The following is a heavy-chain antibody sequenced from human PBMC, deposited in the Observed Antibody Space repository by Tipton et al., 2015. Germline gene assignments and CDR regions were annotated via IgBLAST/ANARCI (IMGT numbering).Heavy chain of an antibody. CDR2: IYFSGST. V-gene: IGHV4-59*01. D-gene: IGHD6-13*01. Sequence: TLSLTCTVSGGSISSYYWSWIRQPPGKGLEWIGYIYFSGSTYYKPSLKSRVIISVDTSKNQFSLKLSSVTAADTAVYYCVRGRIAAGSSPWFDPWGQGTLVTVSS. CDR3: VRGRIAAGSSPWFDP. CDR1: GGSISSYY. J-gene: IGHJ5*02.